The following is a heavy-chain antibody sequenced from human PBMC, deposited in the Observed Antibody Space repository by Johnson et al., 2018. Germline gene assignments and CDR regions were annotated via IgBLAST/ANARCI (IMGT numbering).Heavy chain of an antibody. CDR3: ARDRDYGMDV. CDR2: IYYSGGT. J-gene: IGHJ6*02. CDR1: GGSVSSGSYY. D-gene: IGHD5-24*01. Sequence: QVQLQESGPGLVKPSETLSLTCTVSGGSVSSGSYYWSWIRQPPGKGLEWIGYIYYSGGTNYNPSLKSRVTISVDTSKNQFSLKLSSVTAADTAVYYCARDRDYGMDVWGQGTTVTVSS. V-gene: IGHV4-61*01.